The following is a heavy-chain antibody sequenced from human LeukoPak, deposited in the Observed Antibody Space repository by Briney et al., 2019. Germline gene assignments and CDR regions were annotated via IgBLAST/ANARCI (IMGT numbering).Heavy chain of an antibody. D-gene: IGHD3-16*02. Sequence: GGTLRLSCAASGFTFSSYGMSWVRQAPGKGLDWVSVITASGANTYYSDSVKGRFTISRDDSKNTLYLQMNSLRADDTAVYYCASYRRGPSYYFDYWGQGTLVTVSS. CDR2: ITASGANT. V-gene: IGHV3-23*01. CDR1: GFTFSSYG. CDR3: ASYRRGPSYYFDY. J-gene: IGHJ4*02.